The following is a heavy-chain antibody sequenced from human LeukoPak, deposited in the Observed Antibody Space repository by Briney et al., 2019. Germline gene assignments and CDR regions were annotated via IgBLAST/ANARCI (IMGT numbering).Heavy chain of an antibody. CDR2: INVDESVK. CDR3: VRDLILVDTPGDDFDY. Sequence: GGSLRLSCAASGFTFDDYSMHWVRQAPGKGLEWVSRINVDESVKSYADSVKGRFTISRDNAKNTVSLQMNSLRAEDTAVYYCVRDLILVDTPGDDFDYWGQGALVTVSS. CDR1: GFTFDDYS. V-gene: IGHV3-74*01. J-gene: IGHJ4*02. D-gene: IGHD4-23*01.